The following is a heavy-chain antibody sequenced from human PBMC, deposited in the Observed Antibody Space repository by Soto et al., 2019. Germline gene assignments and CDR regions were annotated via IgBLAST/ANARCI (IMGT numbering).Heavy chain of an antibody. Sequence: QVQLVQSGAEVKKPGSSVKVSCKASGGTFSSYAISWVRQAPGQGLEWMRGIIPIFGTANYAQKFQGRVTITADESTSTAYMELSSLRSEDTAVYYCARGIDYSNYYYYYGMDVWGQGTTVTVSS. CDR2: IIPIFGTA. J-gene: IGHJ6*02. CDR3: ARGIDYSNYYYYYGMDV. V-gene: IGHV1-69*12. D-gene: IGHD4-4*01. CDR1: GGTFSSYA.